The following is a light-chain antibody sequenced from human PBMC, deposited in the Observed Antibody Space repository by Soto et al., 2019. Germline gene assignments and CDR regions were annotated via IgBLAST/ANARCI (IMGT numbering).Light chain of an antibody. J-gene: IGLJ1*01. CDR2: EVS. CDR3: SSYTSSSIDYV. CDR1: SSDVGGYNY. Sequence: QSALTQPASVSGSPGQSITISCTGTSSDVGGYNYVSWYQQHPGKAPKLMIYEVSNRPSRVSNRFYGSKSGNTASLTISGIQVEDEDDYYCSSYTSSSIDYVFGTGTKLTVL. V-gene: IGLV2-14*01.